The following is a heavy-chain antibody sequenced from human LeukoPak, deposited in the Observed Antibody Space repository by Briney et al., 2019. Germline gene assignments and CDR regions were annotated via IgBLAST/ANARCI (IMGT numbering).Heavy chain of an antibody. Sequence: SVKVSCKASGGTLSSYAISWVRQAPGEGLEWMGGIIPIFRTANYAQKFQGRVTITTDESTSTAYMELSSLRSEDTAVYYCARYEVYHSTYNWFDPWGQGTLVTVSS. CDR1: GGTLSSYA. CDR2: IIPIFRTA. J-gene: IGHJ5*02. CDR3: ARYEVYHSTYNWFDP. V-gene: IGHV1-69*05. D-gene: IGHD6-13*01.